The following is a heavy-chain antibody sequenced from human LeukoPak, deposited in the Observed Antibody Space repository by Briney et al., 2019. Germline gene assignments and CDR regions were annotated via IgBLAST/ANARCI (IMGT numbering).Heavy chain of an antibody. CDR2: ISSSSSYT. D-gene: IGHD6-13*01. CDR1: GFTLSVYY. J-gene: IGHJ2*01. V-gene: IGHV3-11*05. Sequence: PGGSLRLSCAASGFTLSVYYMSWIRQAPGKGLEWVSYISSSSSYTNSAASVKGLFTISRDNPNNSLYLRMNRLRVEHTAVYYSARDRCSYSSRWYGGVGYFDLWGRGTLVTVSS. CDR3: ARDRCSYSSRWYGGVGYFDL.